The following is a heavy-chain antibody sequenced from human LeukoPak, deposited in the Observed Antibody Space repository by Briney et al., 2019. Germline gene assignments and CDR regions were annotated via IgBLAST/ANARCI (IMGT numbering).Heavy chain of an antibody. CDR2: IIPIFGTA. V-gene: IGHV1-69*05. D-gene: IGHD6-19*01. CDR3: AKIATYSSGWYDWFDP. CDR1: GGTFSSYA. J-gene: IGHJ5*02. Sequence: SVKVSCKASGGTFSSYAISWVRQAPGQGLEWMGGIIPIFGTANYAKKFQGRVTITTDESTRTDYMELSSLRSEDTAVYYCAKIATYSSGWYDWFDPWGQGTLVTVSS.